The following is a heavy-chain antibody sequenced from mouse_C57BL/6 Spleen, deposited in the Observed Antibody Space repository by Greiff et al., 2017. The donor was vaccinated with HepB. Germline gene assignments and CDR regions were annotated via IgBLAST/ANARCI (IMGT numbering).Heavy chain of an antibody. CDR3: ARMPHDYGSGSDC. V-gene: IGHV1-64*01. Sequence: VQLQQPGAELVKPGASVKLSCKASGYTFTSYWMHWVKQRPGQGLEWIGMIHPNSGSTNYNEKFKSKATLTVDKSSSTAYMQLSSLTSEDSAVYYCARMPHDYGSGSDCWGQGTTLTVSS. CDR2: IHPNSGST. J-gene: IGHJ2*01. D-gene: IGHD1-1*01. CDR1: GYTFTSYW.